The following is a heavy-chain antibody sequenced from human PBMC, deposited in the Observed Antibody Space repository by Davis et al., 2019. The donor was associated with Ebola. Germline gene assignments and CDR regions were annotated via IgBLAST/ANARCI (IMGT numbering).Heavy chain of an antibody. V-gene: IGHV3-9*01. CDR3: AKDIWRYRTGAVSG. D-gene: IGHD2-8*02. CDR1: GFTFDDYA. J-gene: IGHJ4*02. CDR2: ISWNSGSI. Sequence: GGSLRLSCAASGFTFDDYAMHWVRQAPGKGLEWVSGISWNSGSIGYADSVKGRFTISRDNSKNSLYLQMNSLRTEDTALYYCAKDIWRYRTGAVSGWGQGTLVTVSS.